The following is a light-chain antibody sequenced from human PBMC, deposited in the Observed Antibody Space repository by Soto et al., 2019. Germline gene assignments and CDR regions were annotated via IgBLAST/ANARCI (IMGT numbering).Light chain of an antibody. CDR3: SLYTSENAYV. V-gene: IGLV2-18*01. J-gene: IGLJ1*01. CDR1: STDFVSYNR. Sequence: QSVLTQPPSVSGSPGQSVTISWTGTSTDFVSYNRVSWYQQPPGTAPKLLIYEVSKRPSGVPDRFSGSKSGNTASLTISGLQAADEADYYCSLYTSENAYVFGTGTKVTV. CDR2: EVS.